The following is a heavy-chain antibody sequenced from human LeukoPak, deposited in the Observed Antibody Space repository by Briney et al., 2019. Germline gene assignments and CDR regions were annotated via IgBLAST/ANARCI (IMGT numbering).Heavy chain of an antibody. Sequence: ASVTVSCTASGYTLTGYYMHWVRQAPGQGLEWMGRINPNSGGTNYAQKFQGRVTMTRDTSIGTAYMELSRLRSDDTAVYYCARGGYDFVYYYYGMDVWGQGTTVTVSS. CDR3: ARGGYDFVYYYYGMDV. CDR2: INPNSGGT. V-gene: IGHV1-2*06. J-gene: IGHJ6*02. CDR1: GYTLTGYY. D-gene: IGHD3-3*01.